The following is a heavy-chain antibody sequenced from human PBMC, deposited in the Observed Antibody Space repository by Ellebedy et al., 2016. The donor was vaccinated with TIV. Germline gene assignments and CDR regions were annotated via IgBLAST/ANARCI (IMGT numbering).Heavy chain of an antibody. V-gene: IGHV3-74*01. CDR1: GFTFSSYY. Sequence: PGGSLRLSCAASGFTFSSYYMQWVRQVPGKGLEWVSRIDADGSSTTYADAVTGRFASSRDNAKNTLNLQMNGLRGEDTAVYYCARDRSNIAATGRGVDYWGQGTLVIVSS. D-gene: IGHD6-13*01. CDR2: IDADGSST. CDR3: ARDRSNIAATGRGVDY. J-gene: IGHJ4*02.